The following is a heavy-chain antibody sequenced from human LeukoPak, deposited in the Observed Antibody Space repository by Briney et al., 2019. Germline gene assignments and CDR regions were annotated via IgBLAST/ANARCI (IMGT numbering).Heavy chain of an antibody. Sequence: KPGGSLRLSCAASGFTFSDYYMTWIRQAPGKGLEWVSYISSSGTTIYNADSVKGRFTISRDNSKNTLYLQMNSLRAEDTAVYYCARDDYGETFDYWGQGTLVTVSS. J-gene: IGHJ4*02. CDR3: ARDDYGETFDY. CDR1: GFTFSDYY. V-gene: IGHV3-11*01. D-gene: IGHD4-17*01. CDR2: ISSSGTTI.